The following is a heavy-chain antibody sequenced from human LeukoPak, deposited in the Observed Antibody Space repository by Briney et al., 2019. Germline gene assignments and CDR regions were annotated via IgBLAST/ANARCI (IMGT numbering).Heavy chain of an antibody. CDR1: GGSISRYY. CDR2: IYTSGST. Sequence: PETLSLTCTVPGGSISRYYGSSIRQPARKGLEWIGRIYTSGSTNYNPSLKSRVTMSVDTSKNQFSLKLSSVTAADTAVYYCAREKSGGWYSEPFDYWGQGTLVTVSS. D-gene: IGHD6-19*01. CDR3: AREKSGGWYSEPFDY. J-gene: IGHJ4*02. V-gene: IGHV4-4*07.